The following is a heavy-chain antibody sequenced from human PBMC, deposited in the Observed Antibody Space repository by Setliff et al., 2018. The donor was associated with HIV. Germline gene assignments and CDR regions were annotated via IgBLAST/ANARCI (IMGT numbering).Heavy chain of an antibody. D-gene: IGHD3-22*01. CDR1: GFTFSSYT. Sequence: GGSLRLSCSASGFTFSSYTMNWVRQAPGKGLEWVSSINSNSDTYYADSVKGRLTISRDNSKNTVYLQMNSLRADDTAVYYCVYSSGYYFLLGWGQGTLVTVSS. CDR2: INSNSDT. J-gene: IGHJ4*02. CDR3: VYSSGYYFLLG. V-gene: IGHV3-21*01.